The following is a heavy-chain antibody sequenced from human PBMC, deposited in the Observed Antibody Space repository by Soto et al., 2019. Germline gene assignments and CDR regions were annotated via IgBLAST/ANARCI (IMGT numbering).Heavy chain of an antibody. Sequence: GALRLSCAASGLFFSDYYLSWIRQAPGKALECVAYISGTGDTKYYADSVTGRFTISRGNPKNSLYLQMNSLRPEDAAVYYCAIGGGQIYYKGLDVWGQGTTVTVSS. J-gene: IGHJ6*02. V-gene: IGHV3-11*01. CDR2: ISGTGDTK. D-gene: IGHD3-10*01. CDR1: GLFFSDYY. CDR3: AIGGGQIYYKGLDV.